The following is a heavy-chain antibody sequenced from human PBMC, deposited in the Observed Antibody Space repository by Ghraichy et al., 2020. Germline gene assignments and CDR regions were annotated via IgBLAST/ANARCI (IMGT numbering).Heavy chain of an antibody. V-gene: IGHV3-74*01. CDR2: INSDGSST. D-gene: IGHD6-13*01. CDR1: GFTFSSYW. J-gene: IGHJ6*03. CDR3: ARGGPYSSSWYSQYYMDV. Sequence: GGSLRLSCAASGFTFSSYWMHWVRQAPGKGLVWVSCINSDGSSTSYADSVKGRFTISRDNAKNTLYLQMNSLRAEDTDLYYCARGGPYSSSWYSQYYMDVWGKGTTVTVSS.